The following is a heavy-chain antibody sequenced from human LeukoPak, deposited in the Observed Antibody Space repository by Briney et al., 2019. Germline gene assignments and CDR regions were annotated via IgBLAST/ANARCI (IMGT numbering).Heavy chain of an antibody. J-gene: IGHJ4*02. CDR2: ISGSGGST. CDR3: ARAQYSGSSPFDY. D-gene: IGHD1-26*01. CDR1: GFTFSSYG. Sequence: PGGSLRLSCAASGFTFSSYGMSWVRQAPGKGLEWVSAISGSGGSTYYADSVKGRFTISRDNAKNSLYLQMNSLRAEDTAVYYCARAQYSGSSPFDYWGQGTLVTVSS. V-gene: IGHV3-23*01.